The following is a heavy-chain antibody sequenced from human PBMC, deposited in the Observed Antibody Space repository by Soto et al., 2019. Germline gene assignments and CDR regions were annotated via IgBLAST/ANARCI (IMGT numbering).Heavy chain of an antibody. CDR1: GFTFSAYS. Sequence: EMQLVESGGGLVQPGESLRLSCAASGFTFSAYSITWVRQAPGKGLEWVSYITGSSATIYYADSVKGRFTISRDNAKNSLYLQMNSLRDEDTAVYYCARDNGMAGSFDPWGQGTLVTVSS. V-gene: IGHV3-48*02. D-gene: IGHD2-8*01. J-gene: IGHJ5*02. CDR3: ARDNGMAGSFDP. CDR2: ITGSSATI.